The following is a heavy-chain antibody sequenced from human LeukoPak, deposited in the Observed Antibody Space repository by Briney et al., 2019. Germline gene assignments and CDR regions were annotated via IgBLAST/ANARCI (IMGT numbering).Heavy chain of an antibody. V-gene: IGHV2-26*01. CDR1: GFSLSSPRMS. J-gene: IGHJ4*02. Sequence: SGPTLVKPTATLTLTCTVSGFSLSSPRMSVSWIRQPPVKALEWLAHIFSNDEKSYSTSLKSRLTISKDTSKRQVVLTMTNMDPVDTATYYCARSDYDTWSGSSYYFDYWGQGTLVTVSS. CDR2: IFSNDEK. CDR3: ARSDYDTWSGSSYYFDY. D-gene: IGHD3-3*01.